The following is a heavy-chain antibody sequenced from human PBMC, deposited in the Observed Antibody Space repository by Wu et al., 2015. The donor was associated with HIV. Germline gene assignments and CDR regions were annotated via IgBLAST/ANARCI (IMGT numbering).Heavy chain of an antibody. CDR3: ARAGDYCSSTSCYYSLGY. D-gene: IGHD2-2*01. CDR1: GGTFSSYA. J-gene: IGHJ4*02. CDR2: IIPIFGTA. V-gene: IGHV1-69*13. Sequence: QVQLVQSGAEVKKPGSSVKVSCKASGGTFSSYAISWVRQAPGQGLEWMGGIIPIFGTANYAQKFQGRVTITADESTSTAYMELSSLRSEDTAVYYCARAGDYCSSTSCYYSLGYWGQGTLVTVSS.